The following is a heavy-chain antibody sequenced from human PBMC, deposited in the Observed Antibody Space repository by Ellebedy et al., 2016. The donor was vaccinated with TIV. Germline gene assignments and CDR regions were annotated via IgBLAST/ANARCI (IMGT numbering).Heavy chain of an antibody. V-gene: IGHV5-51*01. Sequence: GESLKISXKGSGYSFTSYWIGWVRQMPGKGLEWMGIIFPGDSDTRYSPSFQGQVTISADKSISTAYLQWSSLKASDTAIYYCARPGGGSQDALDIWGQGTMVTVSS. D-gene: IGHD1-26*01. J-gene: IGHJ3*02. CDR3: ARPGGGSQDALDI. CDR1: GYSFTSYW. CDR2: IFPGDSDT.